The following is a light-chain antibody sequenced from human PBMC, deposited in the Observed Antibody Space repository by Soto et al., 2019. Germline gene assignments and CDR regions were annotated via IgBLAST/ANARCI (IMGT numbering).Light chain of an antibody. CDR2: LNSGGSH. V-gene: IGLV4-69*01. Sequence: QLVLTQSPSASASLGASVKLTCTLSSGHSDYAVAWHQQQPEKGPRYLMKLNSGGSHSKGDGIPDRFSGSSSGAERYLTIXXXXXXXXXDYXCQTWGTGIPVVXGXXT. CDR1: SGHSDYA. J-gene: IGLJ2*01. CDR3: QTWGTGIPVV.